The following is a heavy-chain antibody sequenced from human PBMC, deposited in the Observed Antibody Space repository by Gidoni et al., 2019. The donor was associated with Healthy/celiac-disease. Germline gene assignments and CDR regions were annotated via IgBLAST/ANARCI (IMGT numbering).Heavy chain of an antibody. V-gene: IGHV4-34*01. D-gene: IGHD6-13*01. CDR1: GGSFSGYY. Sequence: QVQPQQWGAGLLKPSETLSLTCAVYGGSFSGYYWSWIRQPPGKGLEWIGEINHSGSTNYNPSLKSRVTISVDTSKNQFSLKLSSVTAADTAVYYCARGGMVAAAVDYWGQGTLVTVSS. CDR3: ARGGMVAAAVDY. J-gene: IGHJ4*02. CDR2: INHSGST.